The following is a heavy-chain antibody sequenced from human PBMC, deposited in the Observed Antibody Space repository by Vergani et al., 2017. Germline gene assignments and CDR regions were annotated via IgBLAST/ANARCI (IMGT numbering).Heavy chain of an antibody. Sequence: EVQLVESGGGLVKSGGSLRRSCAASGFTFSTYSMNWVRQAPGKGLEWVSSISSSSSYIYYADSVKGRFTISRDNAKNSLYLQMNSLRAEDTAVYYCARDTPIPTIFGVAPEAFDIWGQGTMVTVSS. CDR3: ARDTPIPTIFGVAPEAFDI. J-gene: IGHJ3*02. D-gene: IGHD3-3*01. CDR2: ISSSSSYI. CDR1: GFTFSTYS. V-gene: IGHV3-21*01.